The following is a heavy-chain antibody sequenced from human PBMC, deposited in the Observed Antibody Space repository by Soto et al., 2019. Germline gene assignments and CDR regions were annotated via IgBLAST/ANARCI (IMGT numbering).Heavy chain of an antibody. J-gene: IGHJ6*02. CDR3: AKGRSYYYYYGVDV. Sequence: GGSLRLSCAASGFTFCSCAMCWVRQAPGKGLEWVSDIIDSGGSTYYADSVKGRFTISRDNSKSTLYLQMNSLRAEDTALYYCAKGRSYYYYYGVDVWGQGTTVTVLL. CDR2: IIDSGGST. V-gene: IGHV3-23*01. CDR1: GFTFCSCA.